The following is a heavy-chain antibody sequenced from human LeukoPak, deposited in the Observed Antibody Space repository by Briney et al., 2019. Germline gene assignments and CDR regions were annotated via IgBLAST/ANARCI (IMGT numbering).Heavy chain of an antibody. CDR3: ARAQPPFD. V-gene: IGHV3-21*01. CDR2: ISSSSYI. J-gene: IGHJ4*02. D-gene: IGHD3-3*01. Sequence: GGSLTLLCAACGFTFSSYSMNWARQAPGKGLEWVSSISSSSYIYDADPVKGRFTISRDNAKNSLYLQMNSLRAEDTAVYYCARAQPPFDWGQGTLVTVSS. CDR1: GFTFSSYS.